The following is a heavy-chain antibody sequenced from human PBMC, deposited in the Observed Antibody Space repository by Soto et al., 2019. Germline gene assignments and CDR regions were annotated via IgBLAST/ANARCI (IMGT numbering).Heavy chain of an antibody. J-gene: IGHJ6*02. CDR1: GFTFNSCL. V-gene: IGHV3-23*01. CDR3: AKDPPSERMQPDYGMDV. CDR2: ISGSGRYT. D-gene: IGHD6-13*01. Sequence: GGSLRLSCAASGFTFNSCLMSWVRQAPGKGLEWVSLISGSGRYTDYADSVKGRFTISGDNSKNTLYLQMNSLRAEDTAVYYCAKDPPSERMQPDYGMDVWGQGTTVTVSS.